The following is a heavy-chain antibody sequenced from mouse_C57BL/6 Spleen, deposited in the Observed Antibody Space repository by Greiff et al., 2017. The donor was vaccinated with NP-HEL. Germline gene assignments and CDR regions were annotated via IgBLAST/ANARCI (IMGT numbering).Heavy chain of an antibody. J-gene: IGHJ2*01. CDR3: ARRGTTVVPYFDY. D-gene: IGHD1-1*01. V-gene: IGHV1-80*01. Sequence: QVQLQQSGAELAKPGASVKISCKASGYAFSSYWMNWVKQRPGKGLEWIGQIYPGDGDTNYNGKFKGKATLTADKSSSTAYMQLSSLTSEDSAVYFCARRGTTVVPYFDYWGQGTTLTVSS. CDR1: GYAFSSYW. CDR2: IYPGDGDT.